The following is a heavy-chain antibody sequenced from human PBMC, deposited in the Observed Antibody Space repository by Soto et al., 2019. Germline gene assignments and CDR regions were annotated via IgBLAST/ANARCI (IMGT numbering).Heavy chain of an antibody. J-gene: IGHJ4*02. V-gene: IGHV4-59*01. CDR3: ARGRPWELYDY. Sequence: QVQLQESGPGLVKPSETLSLTCTVSGGSISSYYWSWIRQPPGKGLEWIGYIYYSGCTNYNPSLKSRVTISVDTSKNQFSLRLRSMTAADTAVYYCARGRPWELYDYWGQGARVTVSS. D-gene: IGHD1-26*01. CDR2: IYYSGCT. CDR1: GGSISSYY.